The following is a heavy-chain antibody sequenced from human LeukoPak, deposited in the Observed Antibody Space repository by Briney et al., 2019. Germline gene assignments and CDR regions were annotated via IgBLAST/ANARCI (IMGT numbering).Heavy chain of an antibody. CDR1: GFIFSTYG. D-gene: IGHD3-3*01. V-gene: IGHV3-33*06. Sequence: PGGSLRLSCVASGFIFSTYGLHWVRQSPGRGLEWVAVIWYDGSQRYYADSVKGRFTISRDNSKNTLYLQMNSLRAEDTAVYYCAKGYDFWSGYYDYWGQGTLVTVSS. J-gene: IGHJ4*02. CDR3: AKGYDFWSGYYDY. CDR2: IWYDGSQR.